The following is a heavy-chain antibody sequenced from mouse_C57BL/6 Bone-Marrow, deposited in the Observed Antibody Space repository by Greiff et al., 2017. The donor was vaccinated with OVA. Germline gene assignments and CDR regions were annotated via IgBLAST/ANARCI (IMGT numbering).Heavy chain of an antibody. D-gene: IGHD2-3*01. CDR3: ARSDCYYRSYYAMDY. Sequence: VQLQQSGPGLVQPSQSLSITCTVSGFSLTSYGVHWVRQSPGKGLEWLGVIWSGGSTDYNAAFISRLSISKDNSKSQVFFKMSRLQADDTAIYYCARSDCYYRSYYAMDYWGQGTSVTVSS. J-gene: IGHJ4*01. V-gene: IGHV2-2*01. CDR2: IWSGGST. CDR1: GFSLTSYG.